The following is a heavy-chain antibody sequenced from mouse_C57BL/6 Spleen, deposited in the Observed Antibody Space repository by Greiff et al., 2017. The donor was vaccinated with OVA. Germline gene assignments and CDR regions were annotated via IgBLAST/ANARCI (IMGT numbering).Heavy chain of an antibody. CDR2: IDPSDSYT. D-gene: IGHD2-2*01. Sequence: QVQLQQPGAELVMPGASVKLSCKASGYTFTSYWMHWVKQRPGQGLEWIGEIDPSDSYTNYNQKFKGKSTLTVDKSSSTAYMQLSSLTSEDSAVYYCARSGGGYDECMDYWGQGTSVTVSS. J-gene: IGHJ4*01. CDR3: ARSGGGYDECMDY. V-gene: IGHV1-69*01. CDR1: GYTFTSYW.